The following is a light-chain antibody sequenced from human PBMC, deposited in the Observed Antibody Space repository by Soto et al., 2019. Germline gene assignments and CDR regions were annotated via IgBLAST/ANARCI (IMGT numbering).Light chain of an antibody. Sequence: DIVMTQSPPTLPVSPGEGVTLSWWASLTVSNNLAWYQQKPGQPPRLPISYASTRATGIPARFSGTGSGKEFTFTISNLQSEDFAVYYCQQYNNWPPGATFGPGTKVDIK. CDR3: QQYNNWPPGAT. CDR2: YAS. J-gene: IGKJ3*01. V-gene: IGKV3-15*01. CDR1: LTVSNN.